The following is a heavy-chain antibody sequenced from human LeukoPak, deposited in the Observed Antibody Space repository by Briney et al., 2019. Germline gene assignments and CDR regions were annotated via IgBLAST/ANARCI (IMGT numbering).Heavy chain of an antibody. Sequence: GGSLTLSCAASGLTFSRYNMNWVRQAPGKGLGWVSCIGTSSNNIYYTDSVKCRFTIPRDNAKNSLYLQVDSLRVDDTAVYFCASGTAGNYALDYWGQGTLVTVSS. V-gene: IGHV3-21*01. D-gene: IGHD1-7*01. CDR3: ASGTAGNYALDY. CDR2: IGTSSNNI. CDR1: GLTFSRYN. J-gene: IGHJ4*02.